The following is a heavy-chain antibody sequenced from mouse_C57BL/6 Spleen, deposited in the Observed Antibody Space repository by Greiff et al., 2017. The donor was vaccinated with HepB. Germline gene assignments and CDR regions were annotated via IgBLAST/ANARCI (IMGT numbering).Heavy chain of an antibody. J-gene: IGHJ4*01. D-gene: IGHD2-4*01. CDR2: IYPGSGST. CDR3: ARDYDYDGGYAMDY. V-gene: IGHV1-55*01. CDR1: GYTFTSYW. Sequence: VQLQESGAELVKPGASVKMSCKASGYTFTSYWITWVKQRPGQGLEWIGDIYPGSGSTNYNEKFKSKATLTVDTSSSTAYMQLSSLTSEDSAVYYCARDYDYDGGYAMDYWGQGTSVTVSS.